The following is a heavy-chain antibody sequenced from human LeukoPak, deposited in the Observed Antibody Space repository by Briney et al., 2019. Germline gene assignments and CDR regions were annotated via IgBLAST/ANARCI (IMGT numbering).Heavy chain of an antibody. Sequence: SETLSLTCTVSGGSISSRSYSWGWIRQPPGKGLEWIGSFYDSGSTYYNPSPKSRVTISVDTSKNQFSLKVSSVTAADTAVYYCARVNWSPDYWGQGTLVTVSS. V-gene: IGHV4-39*01. D-gene: IGHD1-1*01. J-gene: IGHJ4*02. CDR2: FYDSGST. CDR1: GGSISSRSYS. CDR3: ARVNWSPDY.